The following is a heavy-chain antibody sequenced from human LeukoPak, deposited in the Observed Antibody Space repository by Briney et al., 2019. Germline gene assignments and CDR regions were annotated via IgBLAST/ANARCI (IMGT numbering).Heavy chain of an antibody. CDR3: ARGGYSSSWYHFDY. V-gene: IGHV3-74*01. CDR1: GFTFSNYM. CDR2: IKSDGITI. D-gene: IGHD6-13*01. J-gene: IGHJ4*02. Sequence: GGSLRLSCAASGFTFSNYMMHWVRQAPGKGLVWVSRIKSDGITITYADSVKGRFTISRDNSKNTLFLQMNSLRAEDTAVYYCARGGYSSSWYHFDYWGQGTLFTVSS.